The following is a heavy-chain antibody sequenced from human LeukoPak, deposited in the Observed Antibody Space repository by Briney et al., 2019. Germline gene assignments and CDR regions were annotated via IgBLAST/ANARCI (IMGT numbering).Heavy chain of an antibody. D-gene: IGHD6-6*01. CDR3: ARRLAARYYYYYMDV. Sequence: GVSLRLSCAASGFTVSSNYMSWVRQAPGKGLEWVSVIYSGGSTYYADSVKGRFTISRDNSKNTLYLQMNSLRAEDTAVYYCARRLAARYYYYYMDVWGKGTTVTVSS. V-gene: IGHV3-53*01. CDR2: IYSGGST. J-gene: IGHJ6*03. CDR1: GFTVSSNY.